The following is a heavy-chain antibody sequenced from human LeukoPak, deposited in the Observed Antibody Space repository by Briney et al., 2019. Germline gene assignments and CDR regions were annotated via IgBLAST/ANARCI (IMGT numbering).Heavy chain of an antibody. CDR1: GYTFTSYG. Sequence: ASVKASCKASGYTFTSYGISWVRQAPGQGLEWMGWISAYNGNTNYAQKLQGRVTMTTDTSTSTAYMELRSLRSDDTAVYYCARDTGPSGYDGFDYWGQGTLVTVSS. CDR2: ISAYNGNT. CDR3: ARDTGPSGYDGFDY. J-gene: IGHJ4*02. V-gene: IGHV1-18*01. D-gene: IGHD5-12*01.